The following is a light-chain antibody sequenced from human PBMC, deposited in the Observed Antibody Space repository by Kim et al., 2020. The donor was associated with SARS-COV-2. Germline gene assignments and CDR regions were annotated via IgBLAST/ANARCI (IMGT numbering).Light chain of an antibody. J-gene: IGLJ2*01. CDR1: SSNIGSNA. Sequence: GQRVTISCSGSSSNIGSNAVNWYQQVPGTAPKLLIYSNNQRPSGVPDRFSGSKAGTAACLAISGLQSEDEADYYCAAWDDSLNGVVFGGGTKLTVL. V-gene: IGLV1-44*01. CDR3: AAWDDSLNGVV. CDR2: SNN.